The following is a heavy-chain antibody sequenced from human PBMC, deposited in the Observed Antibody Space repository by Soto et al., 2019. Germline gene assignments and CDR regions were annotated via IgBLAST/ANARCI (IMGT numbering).Heavy chain of an antibody. CDR3: ARMKYYYDSSGYYKANAFDI. V-gene: IGHV1-46*01. D-gene: IGHD3-22*01. J-gene: IGHJ3*02. CDR1: GYTFTSYY. Sequence: GASVKVSCKASGYTFTSYYMHWVRQAPGQGLEWMGIINPSGGSTSYAQKFQGRVTMTRDTSTSTVYMELSSLRSEDTAVYYCARMKYYYDSSGYYKANAFDIRGQGTMVTVSS. CDR2: INPSGGST.